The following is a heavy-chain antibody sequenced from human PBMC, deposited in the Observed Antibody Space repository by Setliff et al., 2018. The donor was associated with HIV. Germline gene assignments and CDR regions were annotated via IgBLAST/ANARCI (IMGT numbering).Heavy chain of an antibody. D-gene: IGHD3-3*02. CDR1: GYTFTSYG. V-gene: IGHV1-18*01. CDR3: ARDAWVEFLEWTFYGMDV. J-gene: IGHJ6*02. Sequence: RASVKVSCKASGYTFTSYGISWVRQAPGQGLEWMGWISAYNGDTKYAPKVQGRVTLTTDTSSSTIYMELRSLRSDDTAVYYCARDAWVEFLEWTFYGMDVWGQGTTVTVSS. CDR2: ISAYNGDT.